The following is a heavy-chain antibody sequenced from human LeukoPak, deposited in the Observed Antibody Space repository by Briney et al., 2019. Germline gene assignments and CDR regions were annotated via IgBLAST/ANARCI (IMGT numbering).Heavy chain of an antibody. D-gene: IGHD2-8*01. CDR3: SKEKGWVMRNLFES. V-gene: IGHV3-33*06. Sequence: GGSLRLSCAASGFSLTNYGIHWVRQAPGKGLEWVAVIWHDGVNKYYADSVKGRFTISRDDSKTTVYLQMNSLRAEDTAVYYCSKEKGWVMRNLFESWGLGTLVTVSS. CDR1: GFSLTNYG. J-gene: IGHJ5*01. CDR2: IWHDGVNK.